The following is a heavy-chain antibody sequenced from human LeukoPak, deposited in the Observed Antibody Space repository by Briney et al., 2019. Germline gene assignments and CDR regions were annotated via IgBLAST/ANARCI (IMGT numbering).Heavy chain of an antibody. V-gene: IGHV1-69*13. CDR1: GGTFSSYA. J-gene: IGHJ4*02. D-gene: IGHD3-3*01. CDR3: ARTIHPWDYDFWSGFDY. CDR2: IIPIFGTA. Sequence: GASVKVSCKASGGTFSSYAISWVRQAPGQGLEWMGGIIPIFGTANYAQKFQGRVTITADGSTSTAYMELSSLRSEDTAVYYCARTIHPWDYDFWSGFDYWGQGTLVTVSS.